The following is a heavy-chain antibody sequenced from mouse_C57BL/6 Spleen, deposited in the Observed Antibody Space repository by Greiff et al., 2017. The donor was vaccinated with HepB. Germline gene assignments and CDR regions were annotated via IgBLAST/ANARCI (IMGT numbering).Heavy chain of an antibody. CDR3: ARFGYYGSSYGYAMDY. V-gene: IGHV1-52*01. CDR2: IDPSDSET. Sequence: QVQLQQPGAELVRPGSSVKLSCKASGYTFTSYWMHWVKQRPIQGLEWIGNIDPSDSETHYNQKFKDKATLTVDKSSSTAYMQLSSLTSEDSAVYYCARFGYYGSSYGYAMDYWGQGTSVTVSS. J-gene: IGHJ4*01. D-gene: IGHD1-1*01. CDR1: GYTFTSYW.